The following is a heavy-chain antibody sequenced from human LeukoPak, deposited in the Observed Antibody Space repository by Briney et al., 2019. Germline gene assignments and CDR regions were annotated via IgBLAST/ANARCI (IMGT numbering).Heavy chain of an antibody. CDR3: TKGLVGALAFEY. V-gene: IGHV3-53*01. J-gene: IGHJ4*02. CDR1: GFSFSGNY. Sequence: GGSLRLSCAASGFSFSGNYMNWVRQAPGKGLEWVSVIYADGGRYYADSVKGRFTISRDNSNNTLSLQMNSLRVEDTAVYYCTKGLVGALAFEYWGQGTLVTVSS. CDR2: IYADGGR. D-gene: IGHD1-26*01.